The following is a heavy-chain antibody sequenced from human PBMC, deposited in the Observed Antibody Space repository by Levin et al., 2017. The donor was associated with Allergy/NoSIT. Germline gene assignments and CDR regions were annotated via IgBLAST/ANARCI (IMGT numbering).Heavy chain of an antibody. J-gene: IGHJ4*02. CDR2: IYPGDSDP. CDR3: GRRGDFSNFMYYLDY. CDR1: GYSFGTYW. D-gene: IGHD4-11*01. V-gene: IGHV5-51*01. Sequence: ESLKISCKGSGYSFGTYWIGWVRQMPGKGLEWVGIIYPGDSDPIYSPSFQGQVTISVDESINTAYLQLSSVKASDTAMYYCGRRGDFSNFMYYLDYWGQGTLVTVSA.